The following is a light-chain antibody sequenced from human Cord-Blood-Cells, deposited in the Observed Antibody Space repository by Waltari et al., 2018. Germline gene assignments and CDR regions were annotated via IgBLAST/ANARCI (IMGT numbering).Light chain of an antibody. V-gene: IGKV1-27*01. CDR3: QKYNSAPQT. CDR2: AAS. J-gene: IGKJ1*01. Sequence: DIQMTQSPSSLSASVGDRVTITCRASQGISNYLAWNQQKPGKVPKLLFYAASTLQSGVPSRFSGSGSGTDFTLTISSLQPEDVATYYCQKYNSAPQTFGQGTKVEIK. CDR1: QGISNY.